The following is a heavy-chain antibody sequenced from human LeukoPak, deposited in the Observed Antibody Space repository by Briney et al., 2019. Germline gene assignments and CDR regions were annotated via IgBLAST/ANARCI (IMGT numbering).Heavy chain of an antibody. D-gene: IGHD6-13*01. V-gene: IGHV3-48*03. CDR1: GLTFSSYE. CDR3: ATLRPRQQLVVDH. CDR2: ISSSGSTR. J-gene: IGHJ4*02. Sequence: GGSLRLSCTASGLTFSSYEINWVRQAPGKGLEWISSISSSGSTRYYADSVKGRFTISRDNAWNSLDLQMNDLRPEDTALYYCATLRPRQQLVVDHWGQGTLVTVSS.